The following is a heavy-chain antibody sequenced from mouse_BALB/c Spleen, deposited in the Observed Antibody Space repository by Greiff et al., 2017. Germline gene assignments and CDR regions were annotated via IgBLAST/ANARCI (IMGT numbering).Heavy chain of an antibody. CDR2: INPSNGRT. CDR1: GYTFTSYW. J-gene: IGHJ4*01. V-gene: IGHV1S81*02. Sequence: QVQLKQPGAELVKPGASVKLSCKASGYTFTSYWMHWVKQRPGQGLEWIGEINPSNGRTIYNEKFKSKATLTVDKSSSTAYMQLSSLTSEDSAVYYCARCYYAMDYWGQGTSVTVSA. CDR3: ARCYYAMDY.